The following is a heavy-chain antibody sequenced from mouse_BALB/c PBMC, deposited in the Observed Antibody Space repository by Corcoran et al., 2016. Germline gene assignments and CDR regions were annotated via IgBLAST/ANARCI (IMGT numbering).Heavy chain of an antibody. J-gene: IGHJ3*01. Sequence: EVQLQQSGAELVRPGALVKLSCKASGFNIKDYYMHWVKQRPEQDLEWIGWIDPENGNTIYDPKFQGKASITADTSSNTAYLQLSSLTSEDTAVYYCASYGNLFAYWGQGTLVTVSA. CDR1: GFNIKDYY. CDR2: IDPENGNT. CDR3: ASYGNLFAY. V-gene: IGHV14-1*02. D-gene: IGHD2-10*02.